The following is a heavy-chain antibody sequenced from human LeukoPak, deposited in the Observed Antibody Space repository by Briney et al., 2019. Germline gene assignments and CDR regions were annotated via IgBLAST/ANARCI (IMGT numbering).Heavy chain of an antibody. CDR1: GYSISNGYY. CDR3: AREKVGEYYDFWSGYYTSGISLYYFDY. CDR2: IYHSGST. D-gene: IGHD3-3*01. J-gene: IGHJ4*02. Sequence: PSETLSLTCTVYGYSISNGYYWGWIRRPPGKGLEWIGSIYHSGSTYYNPSLKSRVTISVDTSKNQFSLKLSSVTAADTAVYYCAREKVGEYYDFWSGYYTSGISLYYFDYWGQGTLVTVSS. V-gene: IGHV4-38-2*02.